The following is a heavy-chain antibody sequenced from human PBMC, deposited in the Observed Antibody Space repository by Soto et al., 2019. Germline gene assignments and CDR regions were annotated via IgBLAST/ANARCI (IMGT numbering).Heavy chain of an antibody. CDR2: ISGSGGST. CDR1: GFTFISYV. Sequence: AGGSLRLSCAASGFTFISYVMSWVRQAPGKGLERVSAISGSGGSTYYADSVKGRFTISRDNPKNTLYLQMNSLRAEDTAVYYCAKRAPYYDILTGYYFDYWGQGTLVTVSS. V-gene: IGHV3-23*01. J-gene: IGHJ4*02. D-gene: IGHD3-9*01. CDR3: AKRAPYYDILTGYYFDY.